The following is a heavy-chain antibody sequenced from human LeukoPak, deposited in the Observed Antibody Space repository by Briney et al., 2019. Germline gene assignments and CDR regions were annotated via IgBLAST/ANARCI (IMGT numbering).Heavy chain of an antibody. V-gene: IGHV4-34*01. CDR3: ATDVRGFSAFDI. CDR1: GGSFSGYY. J-gene: IGHJ3*02. Sequence: SETLSLTCAVYGGSFSGYYWSWIRQPPGKGLEWIGEINHSGSTNYNPSLKSRVTISVDTSKNQFSLKLSSVTAADTAVYYCATDVRGFSAFDIWGQGTMVTVSS. D-gene: IGHD3-10*02. CDR2: INHSGST.